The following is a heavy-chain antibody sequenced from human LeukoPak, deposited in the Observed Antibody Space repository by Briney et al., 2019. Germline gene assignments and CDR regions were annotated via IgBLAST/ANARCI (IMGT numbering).Heavy chain of an antibody. D-gene: IGHD3-3*01. CDR2: IYHSGST. CDR1: GGSISSGGYS. CDR3: ARVGDYDFWSGYNWIDT. J-gene: IGHJ5*02. Sequence: PSETLSLTCAVSGGSISSGGYSWSWIRQPPGRGLEWIGYIYHSGSTYYNPSLKSRVTLSVDRSKNQLSLKLSSVTAADTAVYYCARVGDYDFWSGYNWIDTWGQGALVTVSS. V-gene: IGHV4-30-2*01.